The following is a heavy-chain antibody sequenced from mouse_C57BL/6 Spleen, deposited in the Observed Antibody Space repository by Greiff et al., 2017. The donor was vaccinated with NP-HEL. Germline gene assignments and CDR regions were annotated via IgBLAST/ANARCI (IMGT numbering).Heavy chain of an antibody. D-gene: IGHD1-1*01. Sequence: QVQLQPSGAELVKPGASVKMSCKASGYTFTTYPIEWMKQNHGKSLEWIGNFHPYNDDTKYNEKFKGKATLTVEKSSSTVYLELSRLTSDDSSVYYCARQYYGSSYGFAYWGQGTLVTVSA. V-gene: IGHV1-47*01. J-gene: IGHJ3*01. CDR3: ARQYYGSSYGFAY. CDR2: FHPYNDDT. CDR1: GYTFTTYP.